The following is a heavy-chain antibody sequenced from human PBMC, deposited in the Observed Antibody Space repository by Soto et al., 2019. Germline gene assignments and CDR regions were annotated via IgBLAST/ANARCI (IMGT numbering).Heavy chain of an antibody. CDR3: VRDPATVTSYFDY. Sequence: GGSLRLSCAASGFALSGYGMHWVRQAPGKGLEWVALIWYDGSKTYHADSVKGRFAISRDDSKSTLFLQMSSLRVDDTAVYYCVRDPATVTSYFDYWGQGALVTVSS. V-gene: IGHV3-33*01. CDR1: GFALSGYG. J-gene: IGHJ4*02. D-gene: IGHD4-17*01. CDR2: IWYDGSKT.